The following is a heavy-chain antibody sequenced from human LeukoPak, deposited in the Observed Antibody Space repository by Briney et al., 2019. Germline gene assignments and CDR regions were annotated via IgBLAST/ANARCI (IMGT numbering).Heavy chain of an antibody. V-gene: IGHV4-34*01. CDR2: INHSGST. Sequence: PSETLSLTCAVYGGSFSVYYWSCIRHPPGKGLEWIGEINHSGSTNYNPSLKSRVTISVDTSKNQFSLKLSSETAADTAVYYCARDRGYSGSSHNAFDIWGQGTMVTVSS. CDR1: GGSFSVYY. CDR3: ARDRGYSGSSHNAFDI. J-gene: IGHJ3*02. D-gene: IGHD1-26*01.